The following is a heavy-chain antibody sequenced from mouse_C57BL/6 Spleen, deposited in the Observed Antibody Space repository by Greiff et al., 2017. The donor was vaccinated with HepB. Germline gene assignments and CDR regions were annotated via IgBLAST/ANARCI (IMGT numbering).Heavy chain of an antibody. Sequence: EVMLVESGGGLVKPGGSLKLSCAASGFTFSSYAMSWVRQTPEKRLEWVATISDGGSYTYYPDNVKGRFTISRDNAKNNLYLQMSHLKSEDTAMYYCARDVYGNYVDYAMDYWGQGTSVTVSS. CDR2: ISDGGSYT. D-gene: IGHD2-1*01. V-gene: IGHV5-4*01. CDR3: ARDVYGNYVDYAMDY. J-gene: IGHJ4*01. CDR1: GFTFSSYA.